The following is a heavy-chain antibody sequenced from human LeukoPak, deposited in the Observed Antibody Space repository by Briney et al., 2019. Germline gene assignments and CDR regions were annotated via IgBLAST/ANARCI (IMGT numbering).Heavy chain of an antibody. CDR3: AHSIGYCSGNICYSPYYYYMDV. CDR1: GFSLSTSGVG. J-gene: IGHJ6*03. V-gene: IGHV2-5*01. D-gene: IGHD2-15*01. CDR2: IYWNDDK. Sequence: SGPTLVKPTQTHTLHCTFSGFSLSTSGVGVGWIRHPPGKALEWLALIYWNDDKRYSPSLKSRLTITKDTSKNQVVLTMTNMDPVDTATYYCAHSIGYCSGNICYSPYYYYMDVWGKGTTVTVSS.